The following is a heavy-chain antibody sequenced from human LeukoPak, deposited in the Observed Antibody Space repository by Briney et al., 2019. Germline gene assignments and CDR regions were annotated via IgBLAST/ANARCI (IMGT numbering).Heavy chain of an antibody. J-gene: IGHJ4*02. CDR2: INTDGSST. CDR1: GVTFSSYW. D-gene: IGHD6-13*01. V-gene: IGHV3-74*01. Sequence: PGGSLRLSCAASGVTFSSYWRHWVRHAPGKGLVWVSRINTDGSSTSYADSVKGRFTISRDNAKNTLYLQMNSLRAEDTAVYYCARDWRRAAAGTPDYWGQGTLVTVSS. CDR3: ARDWRRAAAGTPDY.